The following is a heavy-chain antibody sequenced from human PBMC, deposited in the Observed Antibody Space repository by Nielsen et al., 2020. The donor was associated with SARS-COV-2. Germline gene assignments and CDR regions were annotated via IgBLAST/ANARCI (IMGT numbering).Heavy chain of an antibody. CDR1: GGSISSGGYY. CDR2: IYYSGST. J-gene: IGHJ3*02. V-gene: IGHV4-31*03. Sequence: LRLSCTVSGGSISSGGYYWSWIRQHPGKGLEWIGYIYYSGSTYYNPSLKSRVTISVDTSKNQFSLKLSSVTAADTAVYYCATPASTPGAFDIWGQGTMVTVSS. D-gene: IGHD2-2*01. CDR3: ATPASTPGAFDI.